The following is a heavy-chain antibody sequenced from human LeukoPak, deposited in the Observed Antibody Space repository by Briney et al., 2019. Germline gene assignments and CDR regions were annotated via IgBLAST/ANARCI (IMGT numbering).Heavy chain of an antibody. CDR1: GFTFSSYG. Sequence: GGSLRLSCAASGFTFSSYGMHWVRQAPGKGLEWVAVISYDGSNKYYADTVKGRFTISRDNSKNTLYLQMNSLRAEDTAVYFCAKDRYYDSSGLSDYWGQGTLATVSS. CDR2: ISYDGSNK. D-gene: IGHD3-22*01. V-gene: IGHV3-30*18. CDR3: AKDRYYDSSGLSDY. J-gene: IGHJ4*02.